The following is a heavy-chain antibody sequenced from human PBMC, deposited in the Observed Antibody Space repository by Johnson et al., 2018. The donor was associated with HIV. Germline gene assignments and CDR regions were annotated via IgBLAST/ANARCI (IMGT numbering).Heavy chain of an antibody. D-gene: IGHD4-23*01. CDR3: AKDFRSFFPTPDAFDI. CDR2: IRYDRSNK. J-gene: IGHJ3*02. CDR1: GFTFNKFA. V-gene: IGHV3-30*02. Sequence: QVQLVESGGGVVRPGGSLRLSCAASGFTFNKFAMHWVRQAPGKGLEWLAFIRYDRSNKYYADSVKGRFTVSRDNSKNTLYLQMNSLRAEDTAVYYCAKDFRSFFPTPDAFDIWGQGTMVTVSS.